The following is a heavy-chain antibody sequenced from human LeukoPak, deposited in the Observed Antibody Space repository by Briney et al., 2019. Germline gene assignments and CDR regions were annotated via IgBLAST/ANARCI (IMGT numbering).Heavy chain of an antibody. CDR2: ISYDGSNK. J-gene: IGHJ4*02. D-gene: IGHD3-22*01. CDR3: ANLDSSGYYSDY. CDR1: GFTFSSYG. V-gene: IGHV3-30*18. Sequence: PGGSLRLSCAASGFTFSSYGMHWVRQAPGKGLEWVAVISYDGSNKYYADSVKGRFTISRDNSKNTLYLQMNSLRAEDTAVYYCANLDSSGYYSDYWGQGTLVTVSS.